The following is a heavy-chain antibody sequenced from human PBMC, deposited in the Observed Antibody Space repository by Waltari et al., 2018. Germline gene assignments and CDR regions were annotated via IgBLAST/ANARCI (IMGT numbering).Heavy chain of an antibody. CDR3: ARVLPAAYGSGDY. CDR1: GYSISSGYY. Sequence: QVQLQESGPGLVKPSETLSLTCTVSGYSISSGYYWGWIRQPPGKGLEWIGSIYHSGSTYYNPSLKSRVTISVDTSKNQFSLKLSSVTAADTAVYYCARVLPAAYGSGDYWGQGTLVTVSS. V-gene: IGHV4-38-2*02. CDR2: IYHSGST. J-gene: IGHJ4*02. D-gene: IGHD3-10*01.